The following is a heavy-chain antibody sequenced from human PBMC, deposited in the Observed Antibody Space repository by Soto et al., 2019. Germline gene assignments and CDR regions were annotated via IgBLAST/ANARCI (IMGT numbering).Heavy chain of an antibody. CDR2: IWYDGSNK. D-gene: IGHD4-17*01. V-gene: IGHV3-33*01. CDR3: ARAGYGDYSFDY. J-gene: IGHJ4*02. CDR1: GFTFSSYG. Sequence: QVQLVESGGGVVQPGRSLRLSCAASGFTFSSYGMHWVRQAPGKGLEWVAVIWYDGSNKYYADSVKGRFTISRDNSKNTLYLQMNSLRAEDTAVYYCARAGYGDYSFDYWGQGTLVTVSS.